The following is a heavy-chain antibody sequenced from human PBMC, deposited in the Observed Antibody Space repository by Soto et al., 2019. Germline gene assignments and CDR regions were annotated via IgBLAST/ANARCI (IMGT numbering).Heavy chain of an antibody. D-gene: IGHD3-22*01. V-gene: IGHV1-69*01. CDR2: IIPIFGTA. CDR3: ARVRFSESGYYTPDAFDI. CDR1: GGTFSSYA. Sequence: QVQLVQSGAEVKKPGSSVKVSCKASGGTFSSYAISWVRQAPGQGLEWMGGIIPIFGTANYAQKFQGRVTITADESTSTAYMELSSLRSEDTAVYYCARVRFSESGYYTPDAFDIWGQGTMVTVSS. J-gene: IGHJ3*02.